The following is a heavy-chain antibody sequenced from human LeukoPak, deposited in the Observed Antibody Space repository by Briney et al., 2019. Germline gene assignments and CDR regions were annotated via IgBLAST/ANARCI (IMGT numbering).Heavy chain of an antibody. J-gene: IGHJ4*02. CDR2: INPNSGGT. CDR3: ARVAVQQLVLGYFDY. V-gene: IGHV1-2*02. CDR1: GYTFTGYY. D-gene: IGHD6-13*01. Sequence: GASVKVSCKASGYTFTGYYMHWVRQAPGQGLEWMGWINPNSGGTNYAQKFQGRVTMTRDTSISTAYMELSRLRSDDTAVYYCARVAVQQLVLGYFDYWGQGTLVTVSS.